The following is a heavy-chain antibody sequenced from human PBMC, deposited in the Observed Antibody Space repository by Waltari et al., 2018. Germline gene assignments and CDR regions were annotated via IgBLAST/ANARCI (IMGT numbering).Heavy chain of an antibody. D-gene: IGHD6-19*01. V-gene: IGHV3-7*04. CDR1: GFTLRRTW. J-gene: IGHJ4*02. CDR3: ARDRGWNTLDY. CDR2: INQDGGET. Sequence: EVQLVESGVGLVQPGGSLRLSCAASGFTLRRTWIAWVRQAPGRGLEWVANINQDGGETYYVDSVRGRFTISRDNARNSLYLQMDSLRDEDTALYYCARDRGWNTLDYWGQGTLVTVSS.